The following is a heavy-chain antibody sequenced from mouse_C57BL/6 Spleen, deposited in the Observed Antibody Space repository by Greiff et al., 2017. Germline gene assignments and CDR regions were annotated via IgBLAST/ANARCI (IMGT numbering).Heavy chain of an antibody. Sequence: EVQRVESGGGLVQPGGSLSLSCAASGFTFTDYYMSWVRQPPGKALEWLGFIRNKANGYTTEYSASVKGRFTISRDNSQSILYLQMNALRAEDSATYYCARWGSNYGLYAMDYWGQGTSVTVSS. CDR1: GFTFTDYY. CDR3: ARWGSNYGLYAMDY. CDR2: IRNKANGYTT. D-gene: IGHD2-5*01. V-gene: IGHV7-3*01. J-gene: IGHJ4*01.